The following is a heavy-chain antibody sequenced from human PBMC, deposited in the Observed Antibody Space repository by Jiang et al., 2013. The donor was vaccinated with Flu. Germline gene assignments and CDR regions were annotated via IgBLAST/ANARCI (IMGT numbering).Heavy chain of an antibody. CDR1: GYIFTNYW. Sequence: SLKISCKGSGYIFTNYWIGWVRQMPGEGLEWMGIIFPVDSNTRYSPSFQGQVTISADKSISTVYMQWSSLKASDTAIYYCARGSPFDYWGQGTLVTVSS. CDR2: IFPVDSNT. CDR3: ARGSPFDY. V-gene: IGHV5-51*01. J-gene: IGHJ4*02.